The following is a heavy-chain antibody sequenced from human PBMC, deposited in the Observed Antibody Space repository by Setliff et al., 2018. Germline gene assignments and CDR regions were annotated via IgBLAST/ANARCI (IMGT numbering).Heavy chain of an antibody. CDR2: IYYSGST. V-gene: IGHV4-59*12. J-gene: IGHJ2*01. Sequence: PSETLSLTCTVSGGSLGTYYWTLIRQPPGKGLEWIGYIYYSGSTNYNPSLKSRVTISLDTSKNQFSLELSSVTAADTAVYYCARSRTIAVKGGVFAVWGRGTLVTVSS. CDR3: ARSRTIAVKGGVFAV. D-gene: IGHD6-19*01. CDR1: GGSLGTYY.